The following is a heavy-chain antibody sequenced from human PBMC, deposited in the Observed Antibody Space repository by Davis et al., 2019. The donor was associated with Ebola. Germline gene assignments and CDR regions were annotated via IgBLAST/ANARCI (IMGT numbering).Heavy chain of an antibody. V-gene: IGHV4-59*01. CDR1: GGSISSYY. CDR3: ASFGGDYVNY. CDR2: IYYSGST. J-gene: IGHJ4*02. Sequence: GSLRLSCTVSGGSISSYYWSWIRQPPGKGLEWIGYIYYSGSTNYNPSLKSRVTISVDTSKNQFSLKLSSVTAADTAVYYCASFGGDYVNYWGQGTLVTVSS. D-gene: IGHD4-17*01.